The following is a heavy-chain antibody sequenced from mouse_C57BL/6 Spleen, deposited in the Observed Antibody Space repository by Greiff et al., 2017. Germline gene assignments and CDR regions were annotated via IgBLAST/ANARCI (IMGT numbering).Heavy chain of an antibody. Sequence: DVMLVESGGGLVKPGGSLKLSCAASGFTFSDYGMHWVRQAPEKGLEWVAYISSGSSTIYYADTVKGRFTISRDNAKNTLFLQMTSLRSEDTAMYYCARRQLRLEGDYFDYWGQGTTLTVSS. D-gene: IGHD3-2*02. CDR1: GFTFSDYG. CDR2: ISSGSSTI. V-gene: IGHV5-17*01. J-gene: IGHJ2*01. CDR3: ARRQLRLEGDYFDY.